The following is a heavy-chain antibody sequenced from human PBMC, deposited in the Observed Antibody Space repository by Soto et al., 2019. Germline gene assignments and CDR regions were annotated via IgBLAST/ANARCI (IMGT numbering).Heavy chain of an antibody. CDR3: ARDPPVRGVILANYYYYGMDV. J-gene: IGHJ6*02. D-gene: IGHD3-10*01. CDR2: IWYDGSNK. Sequence: GGSLRLSCAASGFTFSSYGMHWVRQAPGKGLEWVAVIWYDGSNKYYADSVKGRFTISRDNSKNTLYLQMNSLRAEDKAVYYCARDPPVRGVILANYYYYGMDVWGQGTTVTVSS. CDR1: GFTFSSYG. V-gene: IGHV3-33*01.